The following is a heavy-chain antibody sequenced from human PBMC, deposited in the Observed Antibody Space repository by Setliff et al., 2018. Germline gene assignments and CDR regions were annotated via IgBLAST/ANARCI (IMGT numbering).Heavy chain of an antibody. D-gene: IGHD3-3*01. CDR2: ISTSSSTI. CDR1: GFTFTDYS. Sequence: GGSLRLSCAASGFTFTDYSMNWVRQAPGKGLEWISYISTSSSTIYYADSVKGRFTISRDIAKNSLYLQMNSLRAEDTAVYYCARGGLTTYYNFWSDYYTEGFDYWGQGSLVTVSS. CDR3: ARGGLTTYYNFWSDYYTEGFDY. J-gene: IGHJ4*02. V-gene: IGHV3-48*01.